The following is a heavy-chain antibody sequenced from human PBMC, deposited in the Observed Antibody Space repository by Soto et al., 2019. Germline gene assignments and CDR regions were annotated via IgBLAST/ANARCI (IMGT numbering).Heavy chain of an antibody. CDR3: ARDLYHGDSPFDY. D-gene: IGHD2-21*02. CDR2: TYYRSKWYN. CDR1: VDSVSSDSVA. J-gene: IGHJ4*01. V-gene: IGHV6-1*01. Sequence: PSQTLSLTCAISVDSVSSDSVAWNWIRQSPSRGLEWLGRTYYRSKWYNDYAVSVKSRITINSDTSKNQFSLQMNSLRAEDTAVYYCARDLYHGDSPFDYWGQGTLVTVSS.